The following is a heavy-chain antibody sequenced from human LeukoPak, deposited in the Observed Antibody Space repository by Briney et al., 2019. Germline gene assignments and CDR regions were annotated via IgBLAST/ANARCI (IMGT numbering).Heavy chain of an antibody. J-gene: IGHJ4*02. CDR3: AKDPHTGYSFAY. CDR1: GFTFNIYA. D-gene: IGHD5-18*01. V-gene: IGHV3-23*01. CDR2: LSGSGGST. Sequence: PGGSLRLSCVFSGFTFNIYAMSWVRQAPGKGLEGVSSLSGSGGSTYYADSVKGRFTISRDNSKNTLYLQMNSLRVEDTAVYYCAKDPHTGYSFAYWGQGTLVTVSS.